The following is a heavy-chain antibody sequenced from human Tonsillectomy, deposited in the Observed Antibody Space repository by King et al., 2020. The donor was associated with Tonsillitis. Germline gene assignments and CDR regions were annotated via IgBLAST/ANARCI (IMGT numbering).Heavy chain of an antibody. Sequence: VQLVESGGGVVQPGRSLRLSCAASGFMFSNNGMHWVRQAPGKGLEWVALIAYDASYENNADSVKGRFTISRDNSKNTLYLEMNSLRVEDTAVYYCAKDGIGLSYWYFELWGRGTLVTVSS. CDR2: IAYDASYE. J-gene: IGHJ2*01. CDR1: GFMFSNNG. V-gene: IGHV3-30*18. D-gene: IGHD3-16*01. CDR3: AKDGIGLSYWYFEL.